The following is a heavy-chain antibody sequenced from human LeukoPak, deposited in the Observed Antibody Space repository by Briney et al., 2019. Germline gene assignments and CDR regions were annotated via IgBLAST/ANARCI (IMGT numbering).Heavy chain of an antibody. D-gene: IGHD5-18*01. J-gene: IGHJ4*02. CDR3: AGTGYSYGYPVIYFDY. CDR2: IIPIFGTA. CDR1: GGTFSSYA. V-gene: IGHV1-69*13. Sequence: ASVKVSCKASGGTFSSYAISWVRQAPGQGLEWMGGIIPIFGTANYAQKFQGRVTITADESTSTAYVELSSLRSEDTAVYYCAGTGYSYGYPVIYFDYWGREPWSPSPQ.